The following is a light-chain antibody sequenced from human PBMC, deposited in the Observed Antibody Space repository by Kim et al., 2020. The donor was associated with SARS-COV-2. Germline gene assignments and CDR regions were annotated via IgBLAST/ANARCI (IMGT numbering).Light chain of an antibody. Sequence: SSELTQDPAVSVALGQTVRITCRGDSLRSYYASWYQQKPGQAPVLVIYGKNNRPSGIPDRFSGSSSGNTASLTITGAQAEDEADYYCNSRDSSGNHLYVF. CDR3: NSRDSSGNHLYV. CDR2: GKN. V-gene: IGLV3-19*01. J-gene: IGLJ1*01. CDR1: SLRSYY.